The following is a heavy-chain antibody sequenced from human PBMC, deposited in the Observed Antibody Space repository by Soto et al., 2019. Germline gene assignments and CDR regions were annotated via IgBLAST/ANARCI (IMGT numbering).Heavy chain of an antibody. CDR1: GGSISSGGYY. V-gene: IGHV4-31*03. CDR3: ARERDIAAAYDY. D-gene: IGHD6-13*01. Sequence: SVTLSLTCTVSGGSISSGGYYWSWIRQHPGKGLEWIGYIYYSGSTYYNPSLKSRVTISVDTSKNQFSLKLSSVTAADTAVYYCARERDIAAAYDYRGQGTLVTVSS. J-gene: IGHJ4*02. CDR2: IYYSGST.